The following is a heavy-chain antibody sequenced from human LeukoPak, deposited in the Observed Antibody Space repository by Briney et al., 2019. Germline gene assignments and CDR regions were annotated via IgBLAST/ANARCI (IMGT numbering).Heavy chain of an antibody. CDR3: ARDLIVPVALTGSGSYSTDY. J-gene: IGHJ4*02. V-gene: IGHV1-2*02. D-gene: IGHD3-10*01. Sequence: ASVKVSCKASGYTFTGYYMHWVRQAPGQGLEWMGWINPNSGGTNYAQKFQGRVTMTRDTSISTAYMELSRLRSDDTAVYYCARDLIVPVALTGSGSYSTDYWGQGTLVTVSS. CDR2: INPNSGGT. CDR1: GYTFTGYY.